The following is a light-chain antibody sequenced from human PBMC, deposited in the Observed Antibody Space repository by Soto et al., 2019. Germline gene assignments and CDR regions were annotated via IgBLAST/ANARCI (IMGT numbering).Light chain of an antibody. CDR2: VTS. Sequence: DIQMTQSPSSVSASVGDRVTITCRASQGLSGSLAWYQQKPGKAPKLLMYVTSRLQSGVPPRFIGSASGTDFTLTIDSLQPEDLATYYCQQGHSWSLTFGQGTGLEIK. CDR3: QQGHSWSLT. J-gene: IGKJ5*01. V-gene: IGKV1-12*01. CDR1: QGLSGS.